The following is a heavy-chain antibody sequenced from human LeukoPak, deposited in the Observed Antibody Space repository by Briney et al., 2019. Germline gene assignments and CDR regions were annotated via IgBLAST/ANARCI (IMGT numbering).Heavy chain of an antibody. Sequence: GGSLRLSCAASGFTFSSYWMHWARQAPGKGLVWVSRIKSDGSSTSYADFVKGRFTISRDNAKNTLYLQMNSLRAEDTAVYYCARNIAARWFDPWGQGTLVSVSS. CDR2: IKSDGSST. V-gene: IGHV3-74*01. CDR3: ARNIAARWFDP. CDR1: GFTFSSYW. J-gene: IGHJ5*02. D-gene: IGHD6-6*01.